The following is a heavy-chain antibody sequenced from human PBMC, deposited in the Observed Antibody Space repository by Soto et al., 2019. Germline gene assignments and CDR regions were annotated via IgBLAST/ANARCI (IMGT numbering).Heavy chain of an antibody. CDR2: ISSSSSYI. CDR1: GFTFSSYS. V-gene: IGHV3-21*01. Sequence: GGSLRLSCAASGFTFSSYSMNWVRQAPGKGLEWVSSISSSSSYIYYADSVKGRFTISRDNAKNSLYLQMNSLRAEDTAVYYCARDGIVLMVYALNWFDPWGQGTLVTVSS. D-gene: IGHD2-8*01. J-gene: IGHJ5*02. CDR3: ARDGIVLMVYALNWFDP.